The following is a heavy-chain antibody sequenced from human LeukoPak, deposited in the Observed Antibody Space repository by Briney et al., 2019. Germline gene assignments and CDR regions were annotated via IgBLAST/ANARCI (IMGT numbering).Heavy chain of an antibody. Sequence: GGSLRLSCAASGFTFSSYSMNWVRRAPGKGLEWVSSISSSSSYIYYADSVKGRFTISRDNAKNSLYLQMNSLRAEDTAVYYCAREGVVVVAAYYYGMDVWGKGTTVTVSS. V-gene: IGHV3-21*01. CDR1: GFTFSSYS. CDR3: AREGVVVVAAYYYGMDV. CDR2: ISSSSSYI. D-gene: IGHD2-15*01. J-gene: IGHJ6*04.